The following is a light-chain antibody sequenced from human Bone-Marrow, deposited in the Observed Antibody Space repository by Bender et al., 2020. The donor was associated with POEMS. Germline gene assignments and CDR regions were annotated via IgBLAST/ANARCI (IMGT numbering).Light chain of an antibody. V-gene: IGLV3-1*01. CDR2: QDT. CDR3: QAWESDIVV. CDR1: KLGDKS. Sequence: SYDLTQPPSVSVSPGQTARITCSGFKLGDKSSSWYRQMPGQPPTLLFFQDTKRPSGISARFSASNSGNTATLTITRTQPLDEADYICQAWESDIVVFGGGTELTVL. J-gene: IGLJ2*01.